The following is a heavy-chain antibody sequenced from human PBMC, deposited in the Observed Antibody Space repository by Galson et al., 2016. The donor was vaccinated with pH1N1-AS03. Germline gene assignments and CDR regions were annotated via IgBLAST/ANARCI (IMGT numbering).Heavy chain of an antibody. CDR1: GFTFSSYG. D-gene: IGHD6-19*01. J-gene: IGHJ2*01. V-gene: IGHV3-30*02. CDR3: ARDPDSVAGTSLDWYFDL. CDR2: IRYDGSNK. Sequence: SLRLSCAASGFTFSSYGMHWVRQAPGKGLEWVAFIRYDGSNKYYADSVMGRFTISRDNFKNTLYLQMNSLRAEDTAVYYCARDPDSVAGTSLDWYFDLWGRGTLVTVSS.